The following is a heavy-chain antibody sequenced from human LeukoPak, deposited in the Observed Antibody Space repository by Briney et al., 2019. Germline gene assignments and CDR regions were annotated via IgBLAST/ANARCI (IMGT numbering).Heavy chain of an antibody. CDR1: GYTFTGYY. D-gene: IGHD3/OR15-3a*01. CDR2: INPNSGGT. CDR3: ARDSLSNFWAGIWFDP. Sequence: ASVKVSCKASGYTFTGYYMHWVRQAPGQGLEWMGWINPNSGGTNYAQKFQGRVTMTRDTSISTAYMELSRLRSDDTAVYYCARDSLSNFWAGIWFDPWGQGTLVTVSS. J-gene: IGHJ5*02. V-gene: IGHV1-2*02.